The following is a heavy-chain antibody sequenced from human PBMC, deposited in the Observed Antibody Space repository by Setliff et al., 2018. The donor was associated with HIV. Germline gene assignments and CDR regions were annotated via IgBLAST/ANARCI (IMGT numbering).Heavy chain of an antibody. J-gene: IGHJ4*02. D-gene: IGHD3-9*01. CDR3: ARADYDLLTGSYGALDS. CDR1: GGTFSSYA. V-gene: IGHV1-18*01. CDR2: ISPYNGHT. Sequence: ASVKVSCKASGGTFSSYAISWVRQAPGQGLEWLGWISPYNGHTNFAQKLQGRVTMTTDTATSTAYMEVRSLRSDDTAVYYCARADYDLLTGSYGALDSWGQGTLVTVSS.